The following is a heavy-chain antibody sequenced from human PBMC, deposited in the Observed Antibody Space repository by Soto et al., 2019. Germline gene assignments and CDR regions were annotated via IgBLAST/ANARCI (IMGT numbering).Heavy chain of an antibody. CDR2: IIPIFGTA. Sequence: QVQLVQSGAEVKKPGSSVKVSCKASGGTFSSYAISWVRQAPGQGLEWMGGIIPIFGTANYAQKFQGRVTITADESTSTAYMELSSLRSEDTVVYYCARVEYSSSWYRFNWFDPWGQGTLVTVSS. CDR1: GGTFSSYA. CDR3: ARVEYSSSWYRFNWFDP. V-gene: IGHV1-69*12. J-gene: IGHJ5*02. D-gene: IGHD6-13*01.